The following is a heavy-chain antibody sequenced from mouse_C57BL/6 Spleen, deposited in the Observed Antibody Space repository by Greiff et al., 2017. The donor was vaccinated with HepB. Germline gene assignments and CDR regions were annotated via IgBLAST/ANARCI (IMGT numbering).Heavy chain of an antibody. V-gene: IGHV5-4*03. J-gene: IGHJ4*01. CDR1: GFTFSSYA. CDR2: ISDGGSYT. CDR3: ARVYGNYAMDY. D-gene: IGHD2-1*01. Sequence: EVMLVESGGGLVKPGGSLKLSCAASGFTFSSYAMSWVRQTPEKRLEWVATISDGGSYTYYPDNVKGRFTISRDNAKNNLYLQMSHLKSEDTAMYYCARVYGNYAMDYWGQGTSVTVSS.